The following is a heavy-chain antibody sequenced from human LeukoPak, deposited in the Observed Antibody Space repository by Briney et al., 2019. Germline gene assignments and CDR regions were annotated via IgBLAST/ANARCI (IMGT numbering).Heavy chain of an antibody. CDR2: ISYGGST. V-gene: IGHV4-61*08. Sequence: PSETLSLTCTVSGGSVTSGGYYWSWIRQPPGKGLEWIGYISYGGSTNYNPSLKSRVTISVDRSKNQFSLKLSSVTAADTAVYYCARGTERASWFDPWGQGTLVTVSS. CDR3: ARGTERASWFDP. J-gene: IGHJ5*02. CDR1: GGSVTSGGYY. D-gene: IGHD1-1*01.